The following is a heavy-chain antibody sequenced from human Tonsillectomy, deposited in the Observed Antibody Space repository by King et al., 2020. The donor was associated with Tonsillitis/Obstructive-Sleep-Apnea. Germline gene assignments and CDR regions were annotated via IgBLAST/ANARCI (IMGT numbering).Heavy chain of an antibody. CDR1: GGSFSGYY. J-gene: IGHJ4*02. CDR2: INHSGST. V-gene: IGHV4-34*01. CDR3: AREYYDYVWGSYRCFDY. Sequence: VQLQQWGAGLLKPSETLSLTCAVYGGSFSGYYWSWIRQPPGKGLEWIGEINHSGSTNYNPSLKSRVTISVDTSKNQFSLKLSSVTAADTAVYYCAREYYDYVWGSYRCFDYWGQGTLVTVAS. D-gene: IGHD3-16*01.